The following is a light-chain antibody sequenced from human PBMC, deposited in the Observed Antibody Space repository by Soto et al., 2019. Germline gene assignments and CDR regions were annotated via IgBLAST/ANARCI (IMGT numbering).Light chain of an antibody. CDR2: EVS. CDR3: SSYTSSSTLV. CDR1: SSDVGGYNY. Sequence: QSALTQPASVSGSPGQSITISCTGTSSDVGGYNYVSWYQQHPGKAPKLMIYEVSNRPSGVSNRFSDFKSGNTASLTISGLQAEDEADYYCSSYTSSSTLVFGTGTKVTVL. V-gene: IGLV2-14*01. J-gene: IGLJ1*01.